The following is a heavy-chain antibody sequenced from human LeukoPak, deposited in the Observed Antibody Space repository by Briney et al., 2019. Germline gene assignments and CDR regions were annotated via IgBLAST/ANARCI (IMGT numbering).Heavy chain of an antibody. Sequence: GGSLRLSCAASRFTFSSYWMSWVRQAPGKGLEWVAFVRYDGSNKYYADSVKGRFTISRDNSKNTLYLQMNSLRAEDTAVYYCANLARTAVVTLDYWGQGTLVTVSS. CDR1: RFTFSSYW. CDR3: ANLARTAVVTLDY. V-gene: IGHV3-30*02. J-gene: IGHJ4*02. CDR2: VRYDGSNK. D-gene: IGHD4-23*01.